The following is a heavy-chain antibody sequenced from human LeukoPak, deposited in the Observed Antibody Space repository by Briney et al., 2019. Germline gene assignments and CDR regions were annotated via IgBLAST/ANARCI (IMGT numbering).Heavy chain of an antibody. Sequence: SVKVSCKASGGTFGSYAISWVRQAPGQGLEGRGRIITILGIANYSQKFQGRVTITADKSTSTAYMELSSLRSEDTAVYYCARWYSSSWYGFDYWGQGTLVTVSS. V-gene: IGHV1-69*04. J-gene: IGHJ4*02. CDR1: GGTFGSYA. CDR2: IITILGIA. D-gene: IGHD6-13*01. CDR3: ARWYSSSWYGFDY.